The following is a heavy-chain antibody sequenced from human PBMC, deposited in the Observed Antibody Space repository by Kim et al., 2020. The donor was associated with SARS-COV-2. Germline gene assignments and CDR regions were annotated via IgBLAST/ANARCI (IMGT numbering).Heavy chain of an antibody. V-gene: IGHV4-61*01. CDR2: IYYSGST. Sequence: SETLSLTCTVSGGSVSSGSYYWSWIRQPPGKGLEWIGYIYYSGSTNYNPSLKSRVTISVDTSKNQFSLKLSSVTAADTAVYYCARDSRIAAAGIDYWGQGTLVTVSS. CDR3: ARDSRIAAAGIDY. D-gene: IGHD6-13*01. J-gene: IGHJ4*02. CDR1: GGSVSSGSYY.